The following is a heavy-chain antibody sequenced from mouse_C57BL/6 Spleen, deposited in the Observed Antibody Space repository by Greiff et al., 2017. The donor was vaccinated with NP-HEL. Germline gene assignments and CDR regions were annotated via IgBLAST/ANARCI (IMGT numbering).Heavy chain of an antibody. V-gene: IGHV1-26*01. D-gene: IGHD1-1*01. CDR2: INPNNGGT. CDR1: GYTFTDYY. CDR3: AGFPTVLADWDLYYFDY. J-gene: IGHJ2*01. Sequence: EVQLQQSGPELVKPGASVKISCKASGYTFTDYYMNWVKQSHGKSLEWIGDINPNNGGTSYNQKFKGKATLTVDKSSSTAYMELRSLTSEDSAVYYCAGFPTVLADWDLYYFDYWGQGTTLTVSS.